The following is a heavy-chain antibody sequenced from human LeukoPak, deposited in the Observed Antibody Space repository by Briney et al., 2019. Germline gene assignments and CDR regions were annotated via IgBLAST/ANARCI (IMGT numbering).Heavy chain of an antibody. CDR2: ISSSSSYI. CDR3: ASWTAYYYYGMDV. J-gene: IGHJ6*02. CDR1: GFTFSSYS. D-gene: IGHD1-1*01. Sequence: PGGSLRLSCAASGFTFSSYSMNWVRQAPGKGLEWVSYISSSSSYIYYADSVKGRFTISRDNAKNSLYLQMNSLRAEDTAVYYCASWTAYYYYGMDVWGQGTTVTVSS. V-gene: IGHV3-21*05.